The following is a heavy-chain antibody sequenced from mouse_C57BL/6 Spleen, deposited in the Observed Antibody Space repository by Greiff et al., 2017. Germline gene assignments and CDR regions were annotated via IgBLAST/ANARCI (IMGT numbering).Heavy chain of an antibody. CDR1: GFSLTSYA. D-gene: IGHD4-1*01. J-gene: IGHJ4*01. V-gene: IGHV2-9-1*01. CDR2: IWAGGGT. Sequence: VTVVESGPGLVAPSQSLSITCTVSGFSLTSYAISWVRQPTGKGLEWLGVIWAGGGTNYTSALKSRLSISKDNSKSQVFLKMNSLQTDDTARYYCARRELSHYYAKDYWGQGTSVTVSS. CDR3: ARRELSHYYAKDY.